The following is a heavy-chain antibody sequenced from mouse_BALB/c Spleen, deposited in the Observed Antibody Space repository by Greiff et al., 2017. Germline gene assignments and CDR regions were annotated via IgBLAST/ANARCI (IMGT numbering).Heavy chain of an antibody. J-gene: IGHJ2*01. CDR3: ARHAGTGYFDY. D-gene: IGHD4-1*01. Sequence: EVQRVESGGDLVKPGGSLKLSCAASGFTFSSYGMSWVRQTPDKRLEWVATISSGGSYTYYPDSVKGRFTISRDNAKNTLYLQMSSLKSEDTAMYYCARHAGTGYFDYWGQGTTLTVSS. V-gene: IGHV5-6*01. CDR1: GFTFSSYG. CDR2: ISSGGSYT.